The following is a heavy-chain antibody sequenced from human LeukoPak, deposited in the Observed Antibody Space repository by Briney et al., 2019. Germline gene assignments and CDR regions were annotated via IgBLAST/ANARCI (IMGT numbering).Heavy chain of an antibody. J-gene: IGHJ4*02. Sequence: GGSLRLSCEASEFSSSSYAMHWVRQAPGKGLEWVANIKEDGSQIYYVDSVRGRFTISRDNAKNSLYLQMNSLRAEDTAVYYCAGSSGWLFDYWGQGSLVAVSS. D-gene: IGHD6-19*01. V-gene: IGHV3-7*01. CDR1: EFSSSSYA. CDR2: IKEDGSQI. CDR3: AGSSGWLFDY.